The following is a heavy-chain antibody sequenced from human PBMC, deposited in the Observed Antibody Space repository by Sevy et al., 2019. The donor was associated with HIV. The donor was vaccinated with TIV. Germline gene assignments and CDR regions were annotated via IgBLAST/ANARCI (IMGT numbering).Heavy chain of an antibody. V-gene: IGHV3-48*03. CDR2: ISSSGSTI. J-gene: IGHJ4*02. Sequence: GGSLRLSCAASGLTFSSYEMNWVRQAPGKGLEWVSDISSSGSTIYYADSVKGRFTISRDNAKNSLYLQMNSLRAEDTAVYYCARGYYDILTGYPPSIDYWGQGTLVTVSS. D-gene: IGHD3-9*01. CDR1: GLTFSSYE. CDR3: ARGYYDILTGYPPSIDY.